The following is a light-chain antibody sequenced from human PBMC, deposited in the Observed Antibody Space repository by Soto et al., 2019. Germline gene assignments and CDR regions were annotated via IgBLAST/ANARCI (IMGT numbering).Light chain of an antibody. CDR1: QSVSIN. J-gene: IGKJ2*01. Sequence: EIVMTQSPATLSVSPGERATLSCRASQSVSINLAWYQQRPGQAPRLLIYGASTRATGIPASFSGSGSGTEFTLAISSLQSEDLAVYYCHQYNDWPFTFGQGTKLEIK. CDR2: GAS. CDR3: HQYNDWPFT. V-gene: IGKV3-15*01.